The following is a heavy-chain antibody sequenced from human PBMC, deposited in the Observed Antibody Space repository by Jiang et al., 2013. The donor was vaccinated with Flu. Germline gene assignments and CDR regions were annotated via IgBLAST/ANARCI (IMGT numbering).Heavy chain of an antibody. V-gene: IGHV1-2*04. CDR3: ARDLGGTTFDY. Sequence: TNYAQKFQGWVTMTRDTSISTAYMELSRLRSDDTAVYYCARDLGGTTFDYWGQGTLVTVSS. J-gene: IGHJ4*02. D-gene: IGHD1-7*01. CDR2: T.